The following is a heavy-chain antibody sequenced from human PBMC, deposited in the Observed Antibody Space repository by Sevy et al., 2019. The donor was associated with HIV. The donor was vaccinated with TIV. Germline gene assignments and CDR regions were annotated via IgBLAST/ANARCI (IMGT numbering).Heavy chain of an antibody. CDR2: ISGSGGST. Sequence: GGSLRLSCAASGFTFSSYAMSWVRQAPGKGLEWVSAISGSGGSTNYADSVKGRFTISRDNSKNTLYLQMNSLRAEDTAVYYCTKDTAYYDVGGCFHHWGQGTLVIVSS. CDR1: GFTFSSYA. V-gene: IGHV3-23*01. J-gene: IGHJ1*01. CDR3: TKDTAYYDVGGCFHH. D-gene: IGHD3-10*02.